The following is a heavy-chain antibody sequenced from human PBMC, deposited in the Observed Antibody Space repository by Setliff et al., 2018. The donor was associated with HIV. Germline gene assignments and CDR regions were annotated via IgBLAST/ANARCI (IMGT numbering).Heavy chain of an antibody. CDR1: EYRFTNYW. J-gene: IGHJ5*02. CDR2: IYPADSDT. V-gene: IGHV5-51*01. D-gene: IGHD3-22*01. Sequence: GESLKISCKGSEYRFTNYWTGWVRQMPGKGLEWLGNIYPADSDTRYSPSFQGQVTISVDKSLDSAYLQWNTLKASDTAMYYCARSNRGYDSRGFYRENWFDPWGQGTQVTVSS. CDR3: ARSNRGYDSRGFYRENWFDP.